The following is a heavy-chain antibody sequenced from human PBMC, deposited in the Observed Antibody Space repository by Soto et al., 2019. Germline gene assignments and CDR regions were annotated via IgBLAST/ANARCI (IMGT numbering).Heavy chain of an antibody. Sequence: QVHLVQSGGEVKKPEASVIVSCKNSGYNLSTYTINWVRQAPRHGLEWIGWISATNGNTDYPRKFQGRVTVTMDTSTTTSYMEVRNLRSDDTAVYYCASGYFDHFFDFWGQGTLVTVSS. J-gene: IGHJ4*02. D-gene: IGHD3-22*01. CDR3: ASGYFDHFFDF. CDR1: GYNLSTYT. V-gene: IGHV1-18*04. CDR2: ISATNGNT.